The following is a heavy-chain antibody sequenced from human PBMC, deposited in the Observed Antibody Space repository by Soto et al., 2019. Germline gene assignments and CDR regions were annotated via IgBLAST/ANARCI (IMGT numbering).Heavy chain of an antibody. J-gene: IGHJ4*02. CDR3: ARDLSSSSGYFDY. Sequence: ASVNVSCKSSGGTFSSYSISWVRQAPGQGLECMGGIIPIFGTANYAQKFQGRVTITADESTSTAYMELSSLRSEDTAVYYCARDLSSSSGYFDYWGQGTLVTVSS. CDR1: GGTFSSYS. CDR2: IIPIFGTA. D-gene: IGHD6-6*01. V-gene: IGHV1-69*13.